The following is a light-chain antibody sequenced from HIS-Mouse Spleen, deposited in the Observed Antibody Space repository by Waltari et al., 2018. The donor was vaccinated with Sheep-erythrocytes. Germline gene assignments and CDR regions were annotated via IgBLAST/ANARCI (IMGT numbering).Light chain of an antibody. Sequence: QSVLTQPPSASGTPGQRVTISCSGSSSNIGSNYVYCYQQLPGTAPKLPIYRNNQRPSGVPDRFAGSKSGTSASLAISGLRSEDEADYYCAAWDDSLSGRVFGGGTKLTVL. CDR1: SSNIGSNY. CDR3: AAWDDSLSGRV. CDR2: RNN. V-gene: IGLV1-47*01. J-gene: IGLJ3*02.